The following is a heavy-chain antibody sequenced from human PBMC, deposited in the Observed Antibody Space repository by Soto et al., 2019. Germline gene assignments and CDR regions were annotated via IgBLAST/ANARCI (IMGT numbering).Heavy chain of an antibody. V-gene: IGHV1-18*01. J-gene: IGHJ6*03. CDR1: GYTFTSCG. Sequence: ASVKVSCKASGYTFTSCGISWVRQAPGQGLEWMGWISAYNGNTNYAQKLQGRVTMTTDTSTSTAYMELRSLRSDDTAVYYCARGSYDFWSVYSGNYYYYMDVWGKGTTVTVSS. CDR2: ISAYNGNT. D-gene: IGHD3-3*01. CDR3: ARGSYDFWSVYSGNYYYYMDV.